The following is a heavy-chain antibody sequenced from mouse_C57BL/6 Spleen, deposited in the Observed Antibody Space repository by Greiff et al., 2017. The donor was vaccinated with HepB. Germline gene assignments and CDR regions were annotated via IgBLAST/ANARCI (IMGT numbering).Heavy chain of an antibody. CDR2: INYDGSST. Sequence: EVQLVESEGGLVQPGSSMKLSCTASGFTFSDYYMAWVRQVPEKGLEWVANINYDGSSTYYLDSLKSRFIISRDNAKNILYLQMSSLKSEDTATYYCARVDGPSDYFDYWGQGTTLTVSS. J-gene: IGHJ2*01. CDR3: ARVDGPSDYFDY. D-gene: IGHD1-1*01. V-gene: IGHV5-16*01. CDR1: GFTFSDYY.